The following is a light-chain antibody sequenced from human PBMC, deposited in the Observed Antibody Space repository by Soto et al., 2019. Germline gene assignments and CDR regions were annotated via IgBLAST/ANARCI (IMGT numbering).Light chain of an antibody. V-gene: IGKV4-1*01. CDR3: QQYYSTPPT. CDR2: WAS. Sequence: DIVMTQSPDSLAVSLGERATINCKSSQNLLYSSNNKNYLAWYQQKPGQPPKLLIYWASTQESGVPDRFSGSGSGTDFTLTISSLQAEDVAVYYCQQYYSTPPTFGQGTMLEIK. J-gene: IGKJ2*01. CDR1: QNLLYSSNNKNY.